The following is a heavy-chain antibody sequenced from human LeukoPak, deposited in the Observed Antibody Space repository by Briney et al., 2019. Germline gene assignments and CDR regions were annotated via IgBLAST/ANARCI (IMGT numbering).Heavy chain of an antibody. D-gene: IGHD1-26*01. J-gene: IGHJ4*02. CDR2: IKEDGSEK. Sequence: GGSPRLSCAVSGFTVSDYWMTWVRQAPGKGLEWVANIKEDGSEKYYVDSVKGRFTISRDDAKNSLYLQMNSLRAEDTAVYYCVSGGSYYGYWGQGTLVTVSS. CDR1: GFTVSDYW. V-gene: IGHV3-7*03. CDR3: VSGGSYYGY.